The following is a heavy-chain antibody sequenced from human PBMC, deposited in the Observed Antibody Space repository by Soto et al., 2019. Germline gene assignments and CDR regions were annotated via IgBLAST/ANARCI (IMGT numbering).Heavy chain of an antibody. CDR2: INHSGST. Sequence: SETLSLTCAVYGGSFSGYYWSWIRQPPGKGLEWIGEINHSGSTNYNPSLKSRVTISVDTSKNQFSLKLSSVTAADTAVYYCARARIQLWLRQDYYYGMGVWGPGTMVTVSS. D-gene: IGHD5-18*01. V-gene: IGHV4-34*01. CDR1: GGSFSGYY. CDR3: ARARIQLWLRQDYYYGMGV. J-gene: IGHJ6*02.